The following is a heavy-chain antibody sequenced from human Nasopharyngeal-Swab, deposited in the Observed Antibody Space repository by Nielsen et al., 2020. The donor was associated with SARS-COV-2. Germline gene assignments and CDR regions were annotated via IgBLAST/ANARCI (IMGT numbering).Heavy chain of an antibody. D-gene: IGHD4-17*01. CDR3: ARDIYGDYVGY. Sequence: WVRQASGQGLEWMGGIIPIFGTANYAQKFQGRVTITADESTSTAYMELSSLRSEDTAVYYCARDIYGDYVGYWGQGTLVTVSS. CDR2: IIPIFGTA. V-gene: IGHV1-69*01. J-gene: IGHJ4*02.